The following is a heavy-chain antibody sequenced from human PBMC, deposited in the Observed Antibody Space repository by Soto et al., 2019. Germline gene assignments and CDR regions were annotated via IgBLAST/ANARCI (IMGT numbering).Heavy chain of an antibody. J-gene: IGHJ4*02. V-gene: IGHV1-69*01. CDR2: IIPIFGTA. Sequence: QVQLVQSGAEVKKPGSSVKVSCKASGGTFSSYAISWVRQAPGQGLEWMGGIIPIFGTANYAQKFQGRVTITADESTSTAYMELSSLRSEDTAVYYRASPGGSVIAARRWVFDYWGQGTLVTVSS. CDR3: ASPGGSVIAARRWVFDY. D-gene: IGHD6-6*01. CDR1: GGTFSSYA.